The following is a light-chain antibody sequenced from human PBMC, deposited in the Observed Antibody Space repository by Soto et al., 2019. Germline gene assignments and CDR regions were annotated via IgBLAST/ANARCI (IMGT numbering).Light chain of an antibody. Sequence: ETVLTQSPATLSVSPGETATLSCTTSQGLNRNLAWYQQKLGQAPRVLIYGASTRAAGIPARFSGSGSGTELILTISGLQSEDFAVYYCHEYNTWPWTFGQGTKVDIK. J-gene: IGKJ1*01. CDR3: HEYNTWPWT. CDR1: QGLNRN. CDR2: GAS. V-gene: IGKV3-15*01.